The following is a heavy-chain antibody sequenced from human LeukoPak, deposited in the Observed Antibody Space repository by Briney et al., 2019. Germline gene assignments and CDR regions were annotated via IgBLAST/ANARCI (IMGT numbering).Heavy chain of an antibody. CDR3: ARFLTYYYDSSGFDY. CDR2: IYSGGST. D-gene: IGHD3-22*01. J-gene: IGHJ4*02. Sequence: PGGSLRLSCAASGFTVSSNYMSWVRQAPGKGLEWVSVIYSGGSTYYADSVKGRFTISRDNSKNTLYLQMNSLRAEDTAVYYCARFLTYYYDSSGFDYWGQGTLVTVSS. V-gene: IGHV3-53*01. CDR1: GFTVSSNY.